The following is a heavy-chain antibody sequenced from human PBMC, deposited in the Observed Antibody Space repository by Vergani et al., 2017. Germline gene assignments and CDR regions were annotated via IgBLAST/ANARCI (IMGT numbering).Heavy chain of an antibody. CDR2: INHSGST. D-gene: IGHD5-12*01. J-gene: IGHJ6*02. Sequence: QVQLQQWGAGLLKPSESLSLNCAVYGGFFSGYYWSRIRQPPGKGMEWIGEINHSGSTNYNTSLKSRVTISVDTSKNQFSLKLSSVTAADTAVYYCARGRARGYSGYERYYYGMDVWGQGP. CDR3: ARGRARGYSGYERYYYGMDV. CDR1: GGFFSGYY. V-gene: IGHV4-34*01.